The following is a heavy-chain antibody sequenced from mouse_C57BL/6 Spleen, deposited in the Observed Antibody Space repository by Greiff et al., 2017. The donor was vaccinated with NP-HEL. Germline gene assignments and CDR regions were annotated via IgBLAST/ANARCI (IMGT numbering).Heavy chain of an antibody. D-gene: IGHD1-1*01. V-gene: IGHV14-4*01. CDR3: TTRHYYGSNFDY. J-gene: IGHJ2*01. CDR1: GFNIKDDY. Sequence: EVQLVESGAELVRPGASVKLSCTASGFNIKDDYMHWVKQRPEQGLEWIGWIDPENGDTEYASKFQGKATITADTSSNTAYLQLSSLTSEDTAVYYCTTRHYYGSNFDYWGQGTTLTVSS. CDR2: IDPENGDT.